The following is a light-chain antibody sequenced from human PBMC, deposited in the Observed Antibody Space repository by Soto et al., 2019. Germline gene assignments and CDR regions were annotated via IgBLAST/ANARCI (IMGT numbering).Light chain of an antibody. J-gene: IGLJ3*02. V-gene: IGLV1-40*01. Sequence: QSVLTQPPSVSGAPGQRVTISCTGSSSNIGAGYDVHWYQQLPGTAPKLLIYGNSNRPSGVPDRFSGSKSGTSASLAITGLQADDEADYYCCSYAGSSTWVFGGGTKLTVL. CDR2: GNS. CDR1: SSNIGAGYD. CDR3: CSYAGSSTWV.